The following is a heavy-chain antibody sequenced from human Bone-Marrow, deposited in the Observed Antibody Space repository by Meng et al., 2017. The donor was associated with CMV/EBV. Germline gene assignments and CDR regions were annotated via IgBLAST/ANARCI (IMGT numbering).Heavy chain of an antibody. CDR1: QFTFSSYA. CDR3: AKCLGNNWYVEDY. J-gene: IGHJ4*02. Sequence: ASQFTFSSYAMSWVRQAPGEGLEWVSDISGSGDTTYYADSVKGRFTVSRDNSKNTLYLQMNNLRAEDTAVYFCAKCLGNNWYVEDYWGQGTLVTVSS. D-gene: IGHD1-1*01. CDR2: ISGSGDTT. V-gene: IGHV3-23*01.